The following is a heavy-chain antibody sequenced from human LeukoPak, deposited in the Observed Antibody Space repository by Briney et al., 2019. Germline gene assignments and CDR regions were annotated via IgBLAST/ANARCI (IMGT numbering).Heavy chain of an antibody. CDR2: ISYDGSNK. CDR1: GFTFSSYA. V-gene: IGHV3-30-3*01. Sequence: GGSQRLSCAASGFTFSSYAMHWVRQAPGKGLEWVAVISYDGSNKYYADSVKGRFTISRDNSKNTLYLQMNSLRAEDTAVYYCARSKDDGSSWYGENYYYYGMDVWGQGTTVTVSS. CDR3: ARSKDDGSSWYGENYYYYGMDV. D-gene: IGHD6-13*01. J-gene: IGHJ6*02.